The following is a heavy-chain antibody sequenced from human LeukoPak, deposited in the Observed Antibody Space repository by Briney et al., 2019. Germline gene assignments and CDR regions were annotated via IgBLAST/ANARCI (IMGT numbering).Heavy chain of an antibody. Sequence: SETLSLTCTVSGGSISSGGYYWSWIRQHPGKGLEWIGYIYYSGSTYYNPSLKSRVTISVDTSKNQFSLKLSSVTAADTAVYYCARGYGYNRNDYGRPNWFDPWGQGTLVTVSS. V-gene: IGHV4-31*03. CDR2: IYYSGST. CDR3: ARGYGYNRNDYGRPNWFDP. J-gene: IGHJ5*02. D-gene: IGHD1-20*01. CDR1: GGSISSGGYY.